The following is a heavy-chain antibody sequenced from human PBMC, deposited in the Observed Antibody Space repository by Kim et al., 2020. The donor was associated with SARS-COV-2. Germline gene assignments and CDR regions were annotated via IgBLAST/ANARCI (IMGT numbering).Heavy chain of an antibody. V-gene: IGHV3-48*03. CDR1: GFTFSSYE. Sequence: GGSLRLSCAVSGFTFSSYEMNWVRQAPGKGLEWVSYISKSGTGRQYADSVKGRFTISRDNAKNSLYLQMNSLRAEDTAFYYCAREVATTPDAFDIWGQGTLGTVSS. CDR3: AREVATTPDAFDI. CDR2: ISKSGTGR. D-gene: IGHD5-12*01. J-gene: IGHJ3*02.